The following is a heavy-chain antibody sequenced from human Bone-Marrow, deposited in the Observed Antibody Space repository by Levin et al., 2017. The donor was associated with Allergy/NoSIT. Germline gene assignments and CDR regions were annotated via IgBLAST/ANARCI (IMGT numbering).Heavy chain of an antibody. J-gene: IGHJ4*02. CDR2: TYYRSKWYN. CDR1: GDSVSSNTGS. Sequence: SQTLSLTCAISGDSVSSNTGSWNWVRQSPSRGLEWLGRTYYRSKWYNDSALSVKSRITIDPDTSKNQFSLQLTSVTPDDTAVYFCTRDFDSWGQGTLVTVSS. V-gene: IGHV6-1*01. CDR3: TRDFDS.